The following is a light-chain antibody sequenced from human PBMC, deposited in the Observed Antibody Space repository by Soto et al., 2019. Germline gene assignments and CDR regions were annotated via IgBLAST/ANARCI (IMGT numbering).Light chain of an antibody. CDR1: SSDVGGYNY. Sequence: QSALTQPASVSGSPGQSITISCTGTSSDVGGYNYVSWYQQNPGKAPKLIISDVRNRPSGVSNRFSGSKSGNTASLTISGLQAGDEAYYYCSSYTRSSTLVFGGGTKLPAL. J-gene: IGLJ3*02. CDR3: SSYTRSSTLV. CDR2: DVR. V-gene: IGLV2-14*01.